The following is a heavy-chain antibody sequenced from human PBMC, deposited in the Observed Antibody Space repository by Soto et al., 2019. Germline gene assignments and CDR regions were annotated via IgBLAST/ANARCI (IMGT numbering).Heavy chain of an antibody. J-gene: IGHJ3*01. CDR3: ARPYGGKIGDALDL. CDR2: ISDSADSA. D-gene: IGHD2-15*01. Sequence: LRHPCPVYGVTSSIYAMRWVRKDPGKGLEWVSTISDSADSAYYADSVKGRFTISRDNSKNTLYLQMNSLRAEDTAVYYCARPYGGKIGDALDLWGQGKTVSVS. CDR1: GVTSSIYA. V-gene: IGHV3-23*01.